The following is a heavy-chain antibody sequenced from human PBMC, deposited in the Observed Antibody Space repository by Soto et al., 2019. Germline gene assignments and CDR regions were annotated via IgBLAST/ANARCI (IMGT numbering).Heavy chain of an antibody. CDR3: AVSIGARYFDY. J-gene: IGHJ4*02. CDR1: GGSISSGDYY. Sequence: QVQLQESGPGLVEPSQTLSLTCTVSGGSISSGDYYWSWIRQPPGKGLEWIGSIYYSGSTYYNPSLKSRVTISVDTSKNQFSRKLSSVTAADTAVYYCAVSIGARYFDYWGQGPLVTVSS. D-gene: IGHD6-6*01. CDR2: IYYSGST. V-gene: IGHV4-30-4*01.